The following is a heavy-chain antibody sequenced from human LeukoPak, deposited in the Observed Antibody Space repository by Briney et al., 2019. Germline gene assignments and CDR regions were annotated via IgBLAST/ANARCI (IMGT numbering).Heavy chain of an antibody. CDR3: ARDLSSGYYYYYYGMDV. CDR2: ISSSSSYI. D-gene: IGHD3-22*01. Sequence: PGGSLRLSCAASGFTFSSYSMNWVRQALGKGLEWVSSISSSSSYIYYADSVKGRFTISRDNAKNSLYLQMNSLRAEDTAVYYCARDLSSGYYYYYYGMDVWGQGTTVTVSS. CDR1: GFTFSSYS. V-gene: IGHV3-21*01. J-gene: IGHJ6*02.